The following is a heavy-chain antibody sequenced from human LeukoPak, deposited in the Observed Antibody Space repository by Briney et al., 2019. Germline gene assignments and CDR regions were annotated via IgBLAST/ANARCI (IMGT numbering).Heavy chain of an antibody. J-gene: IGHJ4*02. CDR3: TREQDREAAATVVGDY. CDR1: GFTFSSYA. D-gene: IGHD4-23*01. CDR2: ISYDGSNK. V-gene: IGHV3-30*04. Sequence: PGGSLRLSCAASGFTFSSYAMHWVRQAPGKGLEWVAVISYDGSNKYYADSVKGRFTISRDNSKNTLYLHMNSLRAEDTAVYYCTREQDREAAATVVGDYWGQGTLVTVSS.